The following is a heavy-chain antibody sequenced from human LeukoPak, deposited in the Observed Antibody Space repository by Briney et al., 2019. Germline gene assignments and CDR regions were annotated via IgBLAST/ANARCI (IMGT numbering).Heavy chain of an antibody. J-gene: IGHJ4*02. V-gene: IGHV1-2*02. Sequence: GASVKVSCKASGYTFTGYYMHWVRQAPGQGLEWMGWINPNSGGTNYAQKFQGRVTMTRETSISTAYMELSRLRSDDTAVYYCARDLFGYDFWSGYSGYFDYWGQGTLVTVSS. CDR2: INPNSGGT. CDR1: GYTFTGYY. D-gene: IGHD3-3*01. CDR3: ARDLFGYDFWSGYSGYFDY.